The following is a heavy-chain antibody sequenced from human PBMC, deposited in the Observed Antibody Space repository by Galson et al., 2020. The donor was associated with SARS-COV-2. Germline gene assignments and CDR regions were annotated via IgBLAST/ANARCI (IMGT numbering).Heavy chain of an antibody. CDR2: INSGGTRT. CDR3: EREHCSTSNCYQSDAFDI. CDR1: GLNFSSYW. J-gene: IGHJ3*02. D-gene: IGHD2-2*01. Sequence: GESLKISCAAPGLNFSSYWMHWVRQAPGKGLVWVSHINSGGTRTTYADSVKGRFTIPRDNAKNTLYLQMNSLRAEGTAVYYCEREHCSTSNCYQSDAFDIWGQGTMVTVSS. V-gene: IGHV3-74*01.